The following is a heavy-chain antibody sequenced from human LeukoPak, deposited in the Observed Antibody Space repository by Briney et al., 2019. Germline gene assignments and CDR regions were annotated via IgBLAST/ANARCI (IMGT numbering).Heavy chain of an antibody. CDR2: ISSSSSTI. CDR3: AGGFMDWKQIDY. V-gene: IGHV3-48*04. J-gene: IGHJ4*02. D-gene: IGHD3/OR15-3a*01. CDR1: EFTFTSYS. Sequence: GGSLRLSCAASEFTFTSYSMNWVRQAPGKGLEWVSYISSSSSTIYYADSVKGRFTISRDSAKNSLYLQMNSLRAEDTAVYYCAGGFMDWKQIDYWGQGTLVTVSS.